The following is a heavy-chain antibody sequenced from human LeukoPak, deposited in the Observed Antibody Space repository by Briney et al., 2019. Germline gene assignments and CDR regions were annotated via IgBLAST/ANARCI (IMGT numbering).Heavy chain of an antibody. J-gene: IGHJ4*02. D-gene: IGHD5-18*01. CDR2: IYYSGST. V-gene: IGHV4-39*01. CDR1: GASISSSSYY. CDR3: ARHERYGYFDY. Sequence: PSETLSLTCTVSGASISSSSYYWGWLRQPPGKGLEWIGSIYYSGSTYYNPSLKSRVTISVDTSKNQFSLKLSSVTAADTAVYYCARHERYGYFDYWGQGTLVTVSS.